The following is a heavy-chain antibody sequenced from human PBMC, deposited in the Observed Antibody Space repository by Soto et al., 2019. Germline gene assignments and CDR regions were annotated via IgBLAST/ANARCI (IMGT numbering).Heavy chain of an antibody. V-gene: IGHV4-59*01. CDR1: GGSISSYY. CDR3: ARASYDSSGYYFPLFDY. CDR2: IYYSGST. J-gene: IGHJ4*02. D-gene: IGHD3-22*01. Sequence: SETLSLTCTVSGGSISSYYWSWIRQPPGKGLEWIGYIYYSGSTNYNPSLKSRVTISVDTSKNQFSLKLSSVTAADTAVYYCARASYDSSGYYFPLFDYWGQGTLVTVSS.